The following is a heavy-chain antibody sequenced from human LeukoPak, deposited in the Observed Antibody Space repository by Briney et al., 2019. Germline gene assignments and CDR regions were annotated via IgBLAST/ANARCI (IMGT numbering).Heavy chain of an antibody. CDR1: GFTFSSYS. Sequence: GGSLRLSCAASGFTFSSYSMNWVRQAPGKGLEWVSVFYGGGSTYYADSVRGRLTISRDNSKNTVYLQMNSLRAEDTAVYYCVKGSNTYSSTSYWHFDLWGRGTLVTVSS. CDR2: FYGGGST. V-gene: IGHV3-23*03. J-gene: IGHJ2*01. D-gene: IGHD6-19*01. CDR3: VKGSNTYSSTSYWHFDL.